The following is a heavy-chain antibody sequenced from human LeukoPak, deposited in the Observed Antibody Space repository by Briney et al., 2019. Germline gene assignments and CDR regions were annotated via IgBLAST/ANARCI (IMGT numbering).Heavy chain of an antibody. J-gene: IGHJ5*01. Sequence: SETLSLTCTVSGGSISSYYWSWIRQPPGKGLEWIGYIYYSGCINYNPSLKSRVTISVDTSKNQFSLKLSSVTAADTAVYYCARQALLWYGELFPWFDSLGQGTLVTVSS. V-gene: IGHV4-59*08. D-gene: IGHD3-10*01. CDR2: IYYSGCI. CDR1: GGSISSYY. CDR3: ARQALLWYGELFPWFDS.